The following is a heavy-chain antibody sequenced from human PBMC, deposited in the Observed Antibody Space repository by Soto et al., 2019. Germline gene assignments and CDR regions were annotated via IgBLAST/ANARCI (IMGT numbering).Heavy chain of an antibody. D-gene: IGHD7-27*01. CDR1: GATISRGHYS. V-gene: IGHV4-30-4*01. CDR2: IYASGST. Sequence: QLQLQESGPGLVKPSQTLTLTCLVNGATISRGHYSWNWIRQSPGKGLEWLGYIYASGSTQNNPSLQTRATISVDTSQNHFSLSLTSVTAADSGVYYCARDGLGMVGFDFWGPGTLVSVSS. CDR3: ARDGLGMVGFDF. J-gene: IGHJ4*02.